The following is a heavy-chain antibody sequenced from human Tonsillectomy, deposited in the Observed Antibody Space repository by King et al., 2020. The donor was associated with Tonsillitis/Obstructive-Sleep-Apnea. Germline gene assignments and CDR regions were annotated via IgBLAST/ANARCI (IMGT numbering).Heavy chain of an antibody. Sequence: VQLVESGGGVVQPGRSLRLSCAASGFTFSSYGMHWVRQAPGKGLEWVAVIWYDGSNKYYADSVKGRFTISRDNSKNTLYLQMNSLRAEDTAVYYCASGRGRVATVLDYWGQGTLVTVSS. CDR3: ASGRGRVATVLDY. J-gene: IGHJ4*02. V-gene: IGHV3-33*01. CDR2: IWYDGSNK. D-gene: IGHD5-12*01. CDR1: GFTFSSYG.